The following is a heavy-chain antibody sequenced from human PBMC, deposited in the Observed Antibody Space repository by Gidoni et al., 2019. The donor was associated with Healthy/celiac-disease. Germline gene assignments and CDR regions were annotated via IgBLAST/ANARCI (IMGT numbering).Heavy chain of an antibody. D-gene: IGHD3-22*01. Sequence: QVQLQESGPGLVKPSQTLYLTGTFCVGAISRGSYYWIWIRQPAVKGLGWIGRSYTSGSTHYNPSLNSRVTISVDTSKNQFSLKLSSVTAADTAVYYCARIDYYDSDGTHDYWGQGTLVTVSS. J-gene: IGHJ4*02. CDR3: ARIDYYDSDGTHDY. V-gene: IGHV4-61*02. CDR1: VGAISRGSYY. CDR2: SYTSGST.